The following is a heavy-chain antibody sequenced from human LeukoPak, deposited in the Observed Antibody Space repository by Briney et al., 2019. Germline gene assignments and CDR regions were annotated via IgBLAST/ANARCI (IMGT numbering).Heavy chain of an antibody. D-gene: IGHD3-9*01. Sequence: PGGSLRLSCGASGFTFSTYWMHWVRQAPGKGLVWVSRINPDGSSTGYADSARGRFTISRDNAKNTLYLQMNSLRAEDTAVYYCTRDFDAATGYWGQGTLVTVSS. CDR1: GFTFSTYW. CDR3: TRDFDAATGY. J-gene: IGHJ4*02. CDR2: INPDGSST. V-gene: IGHV3-74*01.